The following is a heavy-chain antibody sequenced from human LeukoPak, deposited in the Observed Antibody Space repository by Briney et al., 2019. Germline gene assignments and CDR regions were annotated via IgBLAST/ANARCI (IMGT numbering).Heavy chain of an antibody. D-gene: IGHD6-19*01. CDR2: IYYSGST. CDR3: ARDLGVAVGARICNWFNP. Sequence: PSETLSLTSTVSRGSISIYYWSWMPQPPGKGREWIGYIYYSGSTNYNPFLKNRGTISVDPSKNQFSLKAGSVNAADAGVYYCARDLGVAVGARICNWFNPWGQGTLVTVSS. V-gene: IGHV4-59*01. CDR1: RGSISIYY. J-gene: IGHJ5*02.